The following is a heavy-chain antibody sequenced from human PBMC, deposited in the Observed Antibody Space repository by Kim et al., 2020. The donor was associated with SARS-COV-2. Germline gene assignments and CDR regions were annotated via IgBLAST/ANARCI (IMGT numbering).Heavy chain of an antibody. CDR2: INPSGGST. CDR3: ARGFIGGLQGPTGGPAFYFDY. D-gene: IGHD2-8*02. J-gene: IGHJ4*02. CDR1: GYTFTSYY. V-gene: IGHV1-46*01. Sequence: ASVKVSCKASGYTFTSYYMHWVRQAPGQGLEWMGIINPSGGSTSYAQKFQGRVTMTRDTSTSTVYMELSSLRSEDTAVYYCARGFIGGLQGPTGGPAFYFDYWGQGTLVTVSS.